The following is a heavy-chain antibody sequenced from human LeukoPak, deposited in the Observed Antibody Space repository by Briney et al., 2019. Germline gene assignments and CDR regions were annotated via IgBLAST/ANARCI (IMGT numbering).Heavy chain of an antibody. J-gene: IGHJ5*02. Sequence: GGSLRLSCAASGFTFSSYAMHWVRQAPGKGLEWVAVISYDGSNKYYADSVKGRFTISRDNSKNTLYLQMNSLRAEDTAVYYCARDAGTIVVVVAATSVGWFDPWGQGTLVTVSS. V-gene: IGHV3-30*04. D-gene: IGHD2-15*01. CDR3: ARDAGTIVVVVAATSVGWFDP. CDR1: GFTFSSYA. CDR2: ISYDGSNK.